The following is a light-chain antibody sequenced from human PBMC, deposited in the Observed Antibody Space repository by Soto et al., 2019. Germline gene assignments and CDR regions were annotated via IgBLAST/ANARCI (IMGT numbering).Light chain of an antibody. J-gene: IGLJ1*01. Sequence: QSVLTQPASVSGSPGQSVAISCTGTSSDVAAYNFVSWYQQHPGKAPKLMVFEVNNRPSGVSDRFSGSKSGNTASLTVSGLQADDEADYYCSSYAGSNIYYVFGTGTKVTVL. V-gene: IGLV2-8*01. CDR1: SSDVAAYNF. CDR3: SSYAGSNIYYV. CDR2: EVN.